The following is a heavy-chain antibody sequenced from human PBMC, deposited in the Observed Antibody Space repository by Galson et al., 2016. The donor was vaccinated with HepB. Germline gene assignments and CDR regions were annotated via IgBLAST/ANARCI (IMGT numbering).Heavy chain of an antibody. V-gene: IGHV3-53*01. D-gene: IGHD1-26*01. CDR3: GRDVGP. Sequence: SLRLSCAASGFTVSNNYMSWVRQAPGKGLEWVSLIYSGSTTSYASSVRGRFTISGDNSKNTLYLQMNSLRAEDTAVYYCGRDVGPWGQGTLVTVSS. J-gene: IGHJ5*02. CDR2: IYSGSTT. CDR1: GFTVSNNY.